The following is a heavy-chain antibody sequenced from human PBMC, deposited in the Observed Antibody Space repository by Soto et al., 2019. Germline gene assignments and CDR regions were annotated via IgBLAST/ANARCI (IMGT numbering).Heavy chain of an antibody. J-gene: IGHJ6*02. CDR2: IKQDGSEK. D-gene: IGHD3-22*01. V-gene: IGHV3-7*02. CDR1: GFTFSSYW. CDR3: VSFYYDSSGYLPSPYYYYYGMDV. Sequence: GGSLRLSCAASGFTFSSYWMSWVRQAPGKGLEWVANIKQDGSEKYYVDTVKGRITISRDNAKNLLYLQMNILRVEDTVVYYCVSFYYDSSGYLPSPYYYYYGMDVWGQVT.